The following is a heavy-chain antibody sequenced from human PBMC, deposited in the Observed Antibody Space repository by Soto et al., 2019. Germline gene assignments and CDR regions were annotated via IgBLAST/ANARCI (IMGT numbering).Heavy chain of an antibody. CDR3: TSRGGVGATTVYGY. D-gene: IGHD1-26*01. CDR1: GFTFSNAR. CDR2: IRSKANSYAT. J-gene: IGHJ4*02. Sequence: EVQLVESGGGLVKPGESLRLSCAASGFTFSNARMNWVRQAPGKGLEWVGHIRSKANSYATAYAASVKGRFTISRDDSKNTAYLQMNSLKTEDTAVYYCTSRGGVGATTVYGYWGQGTLVTVSS. V-gene: IGHV3-73*01.